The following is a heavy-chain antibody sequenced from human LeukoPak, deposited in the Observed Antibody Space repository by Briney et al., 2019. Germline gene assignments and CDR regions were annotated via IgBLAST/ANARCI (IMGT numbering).Heavy chain of an antibody. CDR1: GFTFSFSTYG. Sequence: GGSLRLSCAASGFTFSFSTYGMHWVRQAPGKGLEWVAIIWYDGSDKYYADSVKGRFTISRDNSKNTLYLRMNSLRAEDTAVYYCARVSCTGGSCKPYSYYDMDVWGQGTTVTVSS. J-gene: IGHJ6*02. V-gene: IGHV3-33*01. CDR3: ARVSCTGGSCKPYSYYDMDV. D-gene: IGHD2-15*01. CDR2: IWYDGSDK.